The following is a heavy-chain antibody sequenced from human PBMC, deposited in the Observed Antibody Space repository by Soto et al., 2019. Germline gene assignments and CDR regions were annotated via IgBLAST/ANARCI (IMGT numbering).Heavy chain of an antibody. CDR1: GGSISSSSYY. CDR2: IYYSGST. V-gene: IGHV4-39*01. D-gene: IGHD5-18*01. CDR3: ARQLENTAMVPYYYYMDV. Sequence: PSETLSLTCTVSGGSISSSSYYWGWIRQPPGKGLEWIGSIYYSGSTYYNPSLKSRVTISVDTSKNQFSLKLSSVTAADTAVYYCARQLENTAMVPYYYYMDVWGKGTTVTVSS. J-gene: IGHJ6*03.